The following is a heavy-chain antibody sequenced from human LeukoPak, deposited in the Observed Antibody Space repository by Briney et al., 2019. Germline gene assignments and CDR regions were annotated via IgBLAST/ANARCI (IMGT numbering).Heavy chain of an antibody. D-gene: IGHD3-22*01. CDR3: ARVRVDSITMIVVVTYAFDI. CDR2: INPSGGST. CDR1: GYTFTSYY. Sequence: GASVKVSCKASGYTFTSYYMHWVRQAPGQGLEWMGIINPSGGSTSYAQKFQGRVTMTRDTSTSTAYMELRSLRSDDTAVYYCARVRVDSITMIVVVTYAFDIWGQGTMVTVSS. V-gene: IGHV1-46*01. J-gene: IGHJ3*02.